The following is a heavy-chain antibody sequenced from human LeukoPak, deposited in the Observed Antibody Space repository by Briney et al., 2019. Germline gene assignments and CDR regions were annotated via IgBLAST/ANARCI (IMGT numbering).Heavy chain of an antibody. CDR1: GYTFTGYY. CDR3: ARGIVVLYYYYYMDV. D-gene: IGHD2-2*01. Sequence: ASVKVSCKASGYTFTGYYMHWVRQAPGQGLEWMGWINPNSGGTNYAQKFQGRVTMTRDTSISTAYMELSSLRSEDTAVYYCARGIVVLYYYYYMDVWGKGTTVTVSS. V-gene: IGHV1-2*02. CDR2: INPNSGGT. J-gene: IGHJ6*03.